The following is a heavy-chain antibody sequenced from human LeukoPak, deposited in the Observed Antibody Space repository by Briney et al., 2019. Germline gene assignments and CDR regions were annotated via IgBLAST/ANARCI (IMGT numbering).Heavy chain of an antibody. CDR1: GFTFSSYA. CDR2: ISGSGGST. D-gene: IGHD3-9*01. V-gene: IGHV3-23*01. CDR3: AKEVGRYFDWLPTGNYYYYGMDV. Sequence: PGGSLRLSCAASGFTFSSYAMSWVRQAPGKGLEWVSAISGSGGSTYYADSVKGRFTISRDNSKNTLYLQMNSLRAEDTAVYYCAKEVGRYFDWLPTGNYYYYGMDVWGQGTTVTVSS. J-gene: IGHJ6*02.